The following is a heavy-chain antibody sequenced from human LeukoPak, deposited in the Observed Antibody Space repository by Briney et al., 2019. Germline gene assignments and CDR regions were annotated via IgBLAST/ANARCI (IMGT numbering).Heavy chain of an antibody. CDR1: GYTLTELS. CDR2: FDPEDGET. J-gene: IGHJ4*02. Sequence: ASVKVSCKVSGYTLTELSMHWVRQAPGKGLEWMGGFDPEDGETIYAQKFQGRVTMTEDTSTDTAYMELSSLRSEDTAVYYCVTFGWDSGSYPFDYWGQGTLVTVSS. CDR3: VTFGWDSGSYPFDY. D-gene: IGHD1-26*01. V-gene: IGHV1-24*01.